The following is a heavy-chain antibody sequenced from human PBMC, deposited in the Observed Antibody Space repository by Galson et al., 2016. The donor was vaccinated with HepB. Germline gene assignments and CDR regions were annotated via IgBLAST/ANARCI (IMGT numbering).Heavy chain of an antibody. V-gene: IGHV4-31*03. CDR3: ARGGGSGWYYYFDY. Sequence: TLSLTCTVSGGSIRSGGYYWSWIRQHPGKGLEWIGYIDYSGSTYYNPSLKSRVTISLDTSKNQFSLNLSSVTAADTAVYYCARGGGSGWYYYFDYWGQGTLVTVSS. J-gene: IGHJ4*02. CDR1: GGSIRSGGYY. D-gene: IGHD6-19*01. CDR2: IDYSGST.